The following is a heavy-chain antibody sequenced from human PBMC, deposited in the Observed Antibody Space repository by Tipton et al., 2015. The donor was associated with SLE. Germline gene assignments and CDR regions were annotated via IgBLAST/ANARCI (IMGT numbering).Heavy chain of an antibody. V-gene: IGHV4-4*07. CDR2: IYASCST. CDR3: ARDPGGGVSYFDY. CDR1: GGSISPYY. J-gene: IGHJ4*02. Sequence: TLSLTCTVSGGSISPYYWSWIRQPAGEGLEWIGRIYASCSTNYNPSLKSRLTMSVDTSKNQFSLKVTSVTAADTAVYYCARDPGGGVSYFDYWGRGVLVTVSS. D-gene: IGHD3-16*01.